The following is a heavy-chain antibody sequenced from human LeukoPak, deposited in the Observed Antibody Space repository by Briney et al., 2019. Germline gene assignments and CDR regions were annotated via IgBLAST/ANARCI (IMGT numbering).Heavy chain of an antibody. CDR3: ATSRTFDY. Sequence: GGSLRLSCATSGFTLSLAWMHWVRQAPGKGLEWVSRIKYDGSYTNYADSVKGRFTISRDNARNTLYLQMNSLRAEDTAVYYCATSRTFDYWGQGTLVTVSS. V-gene: IGHV3-74*01. J-gene: IGHJ4*02. CDR2: IKYDGSYT. CDR1: GFTLSLAW.